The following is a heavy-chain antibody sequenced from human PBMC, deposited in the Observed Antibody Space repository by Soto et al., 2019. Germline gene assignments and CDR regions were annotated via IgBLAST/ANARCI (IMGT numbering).Heavy chain of an antibody. CDR3: ARSGGNDVYYYMDV. Sequence: SETLSLTCTVSGGSISSYYWSWIRQPPGKGLEWIGYIYYSGSTNYNPSLKSRVTISVDTSKNQFSLKLSSVTAADTAVYFCARSGGNDVYYYMDVWGQGTLVTVSS. D-gene: IGHD1-1*01. CDR1: GGSISSYY. V-gene: IGHV4-59*12. CDR2: IYYSGST. J-gene: IGHJ4*02.